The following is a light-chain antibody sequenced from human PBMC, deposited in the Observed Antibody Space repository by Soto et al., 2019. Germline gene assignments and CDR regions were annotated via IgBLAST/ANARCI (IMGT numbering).Light chain of an antibody. V-gene: IGLV3-25*02. J-gene: IGLJ2*01. Sequence: SSELTQPPSVSVSPGQTARITCSGAALPKQYAYWYQQKPGQAPVLVIYKDSERPSGIPERISGSSSGRTVTLTISGVQAEDEADYFCQSADSSDTYGVFGGGTKLTVL. CDR2: KDS. CDR1: ALPKQY. CDR3: QSADSSDTYGV.